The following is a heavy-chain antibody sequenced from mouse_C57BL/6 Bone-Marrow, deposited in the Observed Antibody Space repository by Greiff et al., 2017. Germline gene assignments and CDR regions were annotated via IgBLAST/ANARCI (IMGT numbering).Heavy chain of an antibody. V-gene: IGHV5-6*01. CDR1: GFTFSSYG. D-gene: IGHD1-1*01. Sequence: EVQLQESGGDLVKPGGSLKLSCAASGFTFSSYGMSWVRQTPDKRLEWVATISSGGSYTYYPDSVKGRFTISRDNAKNTLYLQMSSLKSEDTAMYYCARQDYYGAYWGQGTLVTVSA. J-gene: IGHJ3*01. CDR3: ARQDYYGAY. CDR2: ISSGGSYT.